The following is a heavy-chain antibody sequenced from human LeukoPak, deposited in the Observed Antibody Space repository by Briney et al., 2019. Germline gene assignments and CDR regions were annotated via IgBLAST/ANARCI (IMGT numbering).Heavy chain of an antibody. CDR3: ATVWDPAGY. Sequence: GASVKVSCKASGYTFTNYDIMWVRQATGQGPEWMGWMNSNSGNTGYAQKFQGRVTMTRDTSINTAYMELHSLTSEDTAVYYCATVWDPAGYWGQGTLVTVSS. J-gene: IGHJ4*02. D-gene: IGHD1-26*01. CDR2: MNSNSGNT. CDR1: GYTFTNYD. V-gene: IGHV1-8*01.